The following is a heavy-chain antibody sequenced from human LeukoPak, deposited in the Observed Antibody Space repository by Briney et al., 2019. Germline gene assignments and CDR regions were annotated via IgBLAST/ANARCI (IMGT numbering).Heavy chain of an antibody. J-gene: IGHJ4*02. CDR1: GFTFSRYW. V-gene: IGHV3-7*03. CDR2: IKQDGSEK. CDR3: AKGDSSSSDLGYFDS. Sequence: PGGSLRLSCAASGFTFSRYWMSWVRQAPGKGLEWVANIKQDGSEKYYVDSVKGRLTISRDNAKNSLYLQMNSLRPEDMALYYCAKGDSSSSDLGYFDSWGQGTLVTVSS. D-gene: IGHD6-6*01.